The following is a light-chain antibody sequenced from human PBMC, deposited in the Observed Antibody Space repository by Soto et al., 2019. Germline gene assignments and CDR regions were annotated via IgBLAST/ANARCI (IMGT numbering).Light chain of an antibody. Sequence: DIHLTQSPSSLSASFGDRLTITCRASQAITNNLAWYQQKPGNPPRLLIYEESTLHSGVPSRFSGRKVGTQFILTIDSLQPEDFATYYCQQVKSYPRTFGGGTRWIS. CDR3: QQVKSYPRT. J-gene: IGKJ4*01. CDR2: EES. CDR1: QAITNN. V-gene: IGKV1-9*01.